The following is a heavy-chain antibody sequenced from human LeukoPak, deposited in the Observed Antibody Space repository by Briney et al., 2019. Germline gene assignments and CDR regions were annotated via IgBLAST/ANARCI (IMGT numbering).Heavy chain of an antibody. CDR3: ARPRGPSLHSSGYFDY. CDR2: ISGDGGST. Sequence: PGGSLRLSCAASGFTFDDYAMHWVRQAPGKGLEWVSLISGDGGSTYYADSVKGRFTISRDNSKNTLYLQMDSLKTEDTAVYYLARPRGPSLHSSGYFDYWGQGTLVTVSS. V-gene: IGHV3-43*02. D-gene: IGHD3-22*01. CDR1: GFTFDDYA. J-gene: IGHJ4*02.